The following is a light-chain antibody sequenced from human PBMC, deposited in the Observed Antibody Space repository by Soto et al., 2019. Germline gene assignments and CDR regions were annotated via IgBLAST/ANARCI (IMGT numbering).Light chain of an antibody. J-gene: IGLJ2*01. CDR3: QSYDSSLSGSSVV. Sequence: VLTQPPSVSGAPGQRVTISCTGSSSNIGAGYDVHWYQQLPGTAPKLLIYGNSNRPSGVPDRFSGSKSGTSASLAITGLQAEDEADYYCQSYDSSLSGSSVVFGGGTKLTVL. V-gene: IGLV1-40*01. CDR2: GNS. CDR1: SSNIGAGYD.